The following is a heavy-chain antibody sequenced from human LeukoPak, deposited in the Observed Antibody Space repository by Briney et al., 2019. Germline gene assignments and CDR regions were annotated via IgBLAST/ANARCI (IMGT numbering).Heavy chain of an antibody. J-gene: IGHJ4*02. CDR3: ARDSSLRFLARYYFDY. CDR2: ISYDGSNK. V-gene: IGHV3-30*03. CDR1: GFTFSSYG. D-gene: IGHD3-3*01. Sequence: PGGSLRLSCAASGFTFSSYGMHWVRQAPGKGLEWVAVISYDGSNKYYADSVKGRFTISRDNSKNTLYLQMNSLRAEDTAVYYCARDSSLRFLARYYFDYWGQGTLVTVSS.